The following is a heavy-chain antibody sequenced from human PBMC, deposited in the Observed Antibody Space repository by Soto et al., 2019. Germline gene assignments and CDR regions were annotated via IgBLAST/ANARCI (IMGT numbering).Heavy chain of an antibody. CDR3: TRHNLGTGTYY. D-gene: IGHD1-1*01. CDR1: GGSFSGYY. CDR2: INHSGST. J-gene: IGHJ4*02. V-gene: IGHV4-34*01. Sequence: ASETLSLTCAVYGGSFSGYYWSWIRQPPGKGLEWIGEINHSGSTNYNPSLKSRVTISVDTSKNQFSLKLSSVTAADTAVYYCTRHNLGTGTYYWGQGTLVTVSS.